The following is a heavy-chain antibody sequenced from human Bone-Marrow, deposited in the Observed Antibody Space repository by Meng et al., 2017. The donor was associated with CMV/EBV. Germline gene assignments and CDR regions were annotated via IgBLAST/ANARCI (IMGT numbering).Heavy chain of an antibody. Sequence: ASVTVSCKASGYTFTGYYIHWVRQAPGQGLEWMGWINPKSGGTNYAQKFHGRVSMTRDTSMSTAYMEMSRLTSDDTAVYYCARLYCDSSICYFLQVYFGMDVWGQGTTVTVSS. J-gene: IGHJ6*02. D-gene: IGHD2-2*01. CDR2: INPKSGGT. V-gene: IGHV1-2*02. CDR3: ARLYCDSSICYFLQVYFGMDV. CDR1: GYTFTGYY.